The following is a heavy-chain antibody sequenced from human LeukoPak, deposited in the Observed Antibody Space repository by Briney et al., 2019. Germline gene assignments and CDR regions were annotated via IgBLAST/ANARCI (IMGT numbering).Heavy chain of an antibody. CDR2: ISQSGNT. V-gene: IGHV4-38-2*02. CDR1: GYSISSGYE. Sequence: PSETLSLTCSVSGYSISSGYEWGWIRQPPGKRLEWIGSISQSGNTYDNLSLKSRVTMSVDTSKIQFSLKLSSVTAADTAVYYCARLGYSYGYRWFDPWGQGTLVTVSS. D-gene: IGHD5-18*01. J-gene: IGHJ5*02. CDR3: ARLGYSYGYRWFDP.